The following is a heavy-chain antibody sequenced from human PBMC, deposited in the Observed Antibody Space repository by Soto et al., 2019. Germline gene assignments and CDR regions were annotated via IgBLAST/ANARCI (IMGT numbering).Heavy chain of an antibody. CDR2: IYYKGYT. CDR3: ARHPDYGGNYYYYGMDV. CDR1: GDSISDSSFY. D-gene: IGHD4-17*01. J-gene: IGHJ6*02. V-gene: IGHV4-39*01. Sequence: QLQLQESGPGLVKPSETLSLTCTSPGDSISDSSFYWAWIRQPPGKGLEWIGSIYYKGYTKYNPSHDSRVTITVDTSRNQFSLRLSSVPTADTAVYFCARHPDYGGNYYYYGMDVWGPGTTVIVSS.